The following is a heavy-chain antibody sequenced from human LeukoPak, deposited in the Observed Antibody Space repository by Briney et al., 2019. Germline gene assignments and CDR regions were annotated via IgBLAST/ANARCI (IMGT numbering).Heavy chain of an antibody. V-gene: IGHV3-30*02. Sequence: PGGSLRLSCAASGFTFSSYGMHWVRQAPGKGLEWVAFIRYDGSNKYYADSVKGRFTISRDNSKNTLYLQMNSLRAEDTAVYYCAREGPAQQLLWFGELSNWFDPWGQGTLVTVSS. D-gene: IGHD3-10*01. CDR1: GFTFSSYG. J-gene: IGHJ5*02. CDR3: AREGPAQQLLWFGELSNWFDP. CDR2: IRYDGSNK.